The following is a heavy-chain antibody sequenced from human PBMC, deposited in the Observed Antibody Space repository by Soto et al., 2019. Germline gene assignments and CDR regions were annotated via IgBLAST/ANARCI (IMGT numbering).Heavy chain of an antibody. V-gene: IGHV3-23*01. D-gene: IGHD2-8*01. CDR2: ISSNGANT. J-gene: IGHJ4*01. CDR3: VSWVSAHFDY. CDR1: GFTFDSPYSHA. Sequence: GGSLRLSCAASGFTFDSPYSHAMSWVRQSPGKGPEWVSTISSNGANTQYAESVQGRFTISKDASRNTVHLHMNSLRADDTATYFCVSWVSAHFDYWGHGTPVTVSS.